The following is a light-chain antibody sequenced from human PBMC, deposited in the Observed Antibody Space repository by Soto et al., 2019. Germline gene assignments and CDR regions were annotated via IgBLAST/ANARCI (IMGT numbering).Light chain of an antibody. V-gene: IGKV3-20*01. CDR2: GAS. Sequence: EIVLTQSPGTLSLSPGERATLSCRASQSVSSNYLAWYQQRPGQAPRVLIYGASSRATGSTDRFSGSGSGTDFTLTISRLEPEDFAVYFCHHYGNSPPNTFGQGTKVEIK. CDR1: QSVSSNY. J-gene: IGKJ2*01. CDR3: HHYGNSPPNT.